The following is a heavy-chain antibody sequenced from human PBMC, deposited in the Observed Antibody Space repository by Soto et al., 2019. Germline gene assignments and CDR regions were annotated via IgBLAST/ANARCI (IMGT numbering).Heavy chain of an antibody. CDR3: ARRDGGGN. V-gene: IGHV4-34*01. Sequence: QVQLQQWGAGLLKPSETLSLTCAVYGGSFSGYYWSWIRQPPGKGLEWIGEINHSGSTNYNPSLKSRVTISVDTSKNQFSLELSSVTAADTAVYYCARRDGGGNWGQGTLVTVSS. D-gene: IGHD3-16*01. CDR1: GGSFSGYY. J-gene: IGHJ4*02. CDR2: INHSGST.